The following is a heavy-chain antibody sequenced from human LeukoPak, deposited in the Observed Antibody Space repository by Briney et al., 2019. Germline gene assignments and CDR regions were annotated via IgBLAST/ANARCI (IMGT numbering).Heavy chain of an antibody. Sequence: GSLRLSCATSGFTFTNYAMSWFRQAPGKGLEWVGFIRSNTYGGTAEYAASVKGRFTISRDDSKSIAYLQMNSLKTEDTAVYYCTKGDYHAYWGQGTLATVSS. CDR1: GFTFTNYA. CDR2: IRSNTYGGTA. V-gene: IGHV3-49*03. CDR3: TKGDYHAY. J-gene: IGHJ4*02.